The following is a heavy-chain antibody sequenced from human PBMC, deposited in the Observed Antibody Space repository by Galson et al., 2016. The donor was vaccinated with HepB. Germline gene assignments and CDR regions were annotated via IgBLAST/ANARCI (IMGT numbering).Heavy chain of an antibody. D-gene: IGHD1-14*01. CDR3: ARYPDV. CDR1: GGSISGSPYY. Sequence: SETLSLTCTVAGGSISGSPYYWGWIRQSPGKGLQSIGSMNYYGATFYTPSLESQVTMFVDPSRSHLSLRLRSVTATATALYFCARYPDVWGRGILVTVSS. J-gene: IGHJ1*01. CDR2: MNYYGAT. V-gene: IGHV4-39*01.